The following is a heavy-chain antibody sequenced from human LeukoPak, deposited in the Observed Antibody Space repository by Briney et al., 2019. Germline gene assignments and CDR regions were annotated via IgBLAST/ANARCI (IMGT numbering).Heavy chain of an antibody. Sequence: ASVKVSCKASGYTFTSYGITWVRQAPGQGLEWMGWISAHNGKTNYAQKFQGRVTMTTDTPTSTAYMELRSLRSDDTAVYYCARGDVVVSAAVRFDPWGQGTLVYVSS. CDR3: ARGDVVVSAAVRFDP. CDR1: GYTFTSYG. D-gene: IGHD2-2*01. CDR2: ISAHNGKT. V-gene: IGHV1-18*01. J-gene: IGHJ5*02.